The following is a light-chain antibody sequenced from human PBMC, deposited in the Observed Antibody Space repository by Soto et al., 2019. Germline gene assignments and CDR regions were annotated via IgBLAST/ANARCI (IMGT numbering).Light chain of an antibody. Sequence: QSALTQPRSVSGSPGHSVTMSCTGTSSDVGGHNYVSWYQQHPGKAPKLMVYDVSKRPSGVPDRFSGSKSGNTASLTISGLQAEDEADYYCCSFVGSYNVVFGGGTKVTVL. CDR3: CSFVGSYNVV. CDR2: DVS. V-gene: IGLV2-11*01. CDR1: SSDVGGHNY. J-gene: IGLJ2*01.